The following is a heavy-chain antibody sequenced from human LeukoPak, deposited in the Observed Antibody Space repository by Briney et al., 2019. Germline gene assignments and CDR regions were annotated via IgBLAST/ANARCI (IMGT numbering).Heavy chain of an antibody. V-gene: IGHV1-69*10. J-gene: IGHJ5*02. CDR1: GGTFSSYA. Sequence: ASVKVSCKASGGTFSSYAISWVRQAPGQGLEWMGGIIPILGTANYAQKFQGRVTITADKSTSTAYMELSSLRSEDTAVYYCARDFGNWNENQPNWFDPWGQGTLVTVSS. D-gene: IGHD1-1*01. CDR2: IIPILGTA. CDR3: ARDFGNWNENQPNWFDP.